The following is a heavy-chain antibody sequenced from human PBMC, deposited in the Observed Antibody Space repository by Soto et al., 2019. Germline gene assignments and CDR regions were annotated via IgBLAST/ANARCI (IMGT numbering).Heavy chain of an antibody. CDR2: VYYSGNT. Sequence: SETLSLTCTVSGGSISSGGYYWSWIRQHPGKGLEWIGYVYYSGNTYYSPSLKSRVTISVDTSTNQFSLKLSSVTAADTAVYYCARGWVQSHYFDYWGQGTLVTVSS. V-gene: IGHV4-31*03. CDR1: GGSISSGGYY. CDR3: ARGWVQSHYFDY. J-gene: IGHJ4*02. D-gene: IGHD1-26*01.